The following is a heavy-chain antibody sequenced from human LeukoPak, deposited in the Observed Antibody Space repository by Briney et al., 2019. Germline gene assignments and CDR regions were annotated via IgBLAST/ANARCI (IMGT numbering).Heavy chain of an antibody. CDR3: AKDRGSDNYFDY. J-gene: IGHJ4*02. Sequence: GGSLRLSCAASGFTFSNYWMSWVRQAPGKGLEWVSAISGGGGSTNYADSVKGRFTISRDNSKNTLYLQMNSLRADDTAVYYCAKDRGSDNYFDYWGQGTLVTVSS. CDR2: ISGGGGST. V-gene: IGHV3-23*01. D-gene: IGHD3-10*01. CDR1: GFTFSNYW.